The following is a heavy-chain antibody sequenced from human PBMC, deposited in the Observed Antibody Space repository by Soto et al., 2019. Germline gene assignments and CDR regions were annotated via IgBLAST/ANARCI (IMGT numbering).Heavy chain of an antibody. Sequence: SETLSLTCTVSSGSISTDYWSWIRQPPGKGLEWIGYIYYTGSTNYNPSLKTRVGISIDTSKNQFSLNLSSVTAADTAVYYCARGGGPYCSGGSCYFDWGQGALVTVSS. CDR1: SGSISTDY. CDR2: IYYTGST. J-gene: IGHJ4*02. CDR3: ARGGGPYCSGGSCYFD. D-gene: IGHD2-15*01. V-gene: IGHV4-59*01.